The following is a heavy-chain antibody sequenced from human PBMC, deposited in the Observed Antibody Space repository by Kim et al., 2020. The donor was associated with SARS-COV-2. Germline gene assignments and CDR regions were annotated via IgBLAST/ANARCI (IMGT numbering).Heavy chain of an antibody. V-gene: IGHV4-39*01. Sequence: SETLSLTCTVSGGSISSSSYYWGWIRQPPGKGLEWIGSIYYSGSTYYNPSLKSRVTISVDTSKNHFSLKLSSVTAADTAVYYCARHGGGSSVLVVYAAYFDYWGQGPLVTVSS. CDR1: GGSISSSSYY. J-gene: IGHJ4*02. CDR3: ARHGGGSSVLVVYAAYFDY. CDR2: IYYSGST. D-gene: IGHD2-8*02.